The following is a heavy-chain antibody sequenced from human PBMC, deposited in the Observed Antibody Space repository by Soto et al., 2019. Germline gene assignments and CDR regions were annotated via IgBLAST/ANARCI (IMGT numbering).Heavy chain of an antibody. J-gene: IGHJ4*02. CDR3: ARRIVATETFDS. V-gene: IGHV4-30-2*01. Sequence: PSETLSLTCAVSGGSLSSGGYSWSCIRQPPGKGLEWIGYIYHSGSIYYSPSLNSRVTISVDTPKNQFSLTVTSVTAADTAVYYCARRIVATETFDSWGQGTLVTVSS. CDR1: GGSLSSGGYS. CDR2: IYHSGSI. D-gene: IGHD5-12*01.